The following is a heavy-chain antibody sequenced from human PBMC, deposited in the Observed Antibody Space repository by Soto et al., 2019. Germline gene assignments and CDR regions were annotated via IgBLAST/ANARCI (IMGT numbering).Heavy chain of an antibody. Sequence: HPGGSRRLSSAAAGFTFSSYGMHWVRQAPGKGLEWVAVIWYDGSNKYYADSVKGRFTISRDNSKNTLYLQMNSLRAEDTAVYYCAITSSGWFSEFFQHWGQGTLVTVSS. J-gene: IGHJ1*01. V-gene: IGHV3-33*01. CDR1: GFTFSSYG. D-gene: IGHD6-19*01. CDR3: AITSSGWFSEFFQH. CDR2: IWYDGSNK.